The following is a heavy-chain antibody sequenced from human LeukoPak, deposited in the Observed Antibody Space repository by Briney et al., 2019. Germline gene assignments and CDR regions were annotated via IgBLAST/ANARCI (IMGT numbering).Heavy chain of an antibody. CDR2: ISYDGSNK. V-gene: IGHV3-30*04. CDR3: ARDPHVHSLDY. D-gene: IGHD2-21*01. Sequence: GGSLRLSCAASGCTFSSYAMHWVRQAPGKGLEWVAVISYDGSNKYYADSVEGRFTISRDNSKNTLYLQMNSLRAEDTAVYYCARDPHVHSLDYWGQGTLVTVSS. CDR1: GCTFSSYA. J-gene: IGHJ4*02.